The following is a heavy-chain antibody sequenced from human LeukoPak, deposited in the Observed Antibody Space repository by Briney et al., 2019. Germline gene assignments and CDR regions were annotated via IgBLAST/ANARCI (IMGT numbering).Heavy chain of an antibody. D-gene: IGHD6-13*01. CDR2: IDNSGST. V-gene: IGHV4-39*01. CDR1: GGSISSSSYN. J-gene: IGHJ5*02. Sequence: SETLSLTCSVSGGSISSSSYNWGRIRQPPGKGLEWIGNIDNSGSTYYNPSLKSRVTISVDTSKNQFSLKLSSVTDADTATCYCARPPGIAAAWFDPWGQGTLVSVSS. CDR3: ARPPGIAAAWFDP.